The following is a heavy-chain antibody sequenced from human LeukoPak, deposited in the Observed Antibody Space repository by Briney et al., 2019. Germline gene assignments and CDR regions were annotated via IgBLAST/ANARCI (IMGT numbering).Heavy chain of an antibody. D-gene: IGHD3-10*01. CDR1: GFTFSSYS. Sequence: GGSLRLSCAASGFTFSSYSMNWVRQAPGKGLEWVSYISSSSSPIYYADPVKGRFTISRDNAKISLYLQMNSLRAEDTAVYYCARGGASFDIWGQGTMVTVSS. CDR2: ISSSSSPI. V-gene: IGHV3-48*01. J-gene: IGHJ3*02. CDR3: ARGGASFDI.